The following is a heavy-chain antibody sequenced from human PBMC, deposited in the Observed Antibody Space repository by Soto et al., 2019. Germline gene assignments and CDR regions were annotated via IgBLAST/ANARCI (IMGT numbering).Heavy chain of an antibody. V-gene: IGHV3-23*01. D-gene: IGHD2-15*01. CDR2: ISGSGGST. CDR3: AKEKSGGNSPIDY. CDR1: GFTFSSYA. Sequence: EVQLLESGGGLVQPGGSLRLSCAASGFTFSSYAMSWVRQAPGKGLEWVSVISGSGGSTYYADSVKGRFTISRDNSKNTLYLQMNSLRPEDTAVYYCAKEKSGGNSPIDYWGQGILVTVSS. J-gene: IGHJ4*02.